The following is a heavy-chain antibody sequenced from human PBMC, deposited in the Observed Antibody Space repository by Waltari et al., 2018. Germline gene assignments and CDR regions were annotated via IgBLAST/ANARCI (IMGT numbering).Heavy chain of an antibody. J-gene: IGHJ4*02. V-gene: IGHV3-7*01. CDR1: GFNFNHHW. Sequence: EVQLVESGGGLVQPGGSLRLSCAASGFNFNHHWMMWVRQAPGKGLEAVANIKEDGSQKHYVDSVEGRFTISRDNAKNSLYLQMNSLRVEDTAVYYCVRGWAADYWGQGALVTVSS. D-gene: IGHD2-15*01. CDR3: VRGWAADY. CDR2: IKEDGSQK.